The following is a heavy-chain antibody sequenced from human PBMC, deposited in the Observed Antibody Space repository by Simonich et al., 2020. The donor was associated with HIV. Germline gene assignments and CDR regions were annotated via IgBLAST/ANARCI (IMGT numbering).Heavy chain of an antibody. CDR3: YGDYGEYYFDH. Sequence: QVQLQESGPGLVKPSETLSLTCAVSGYSISSGYYWGWIRQPPGKGLEWSGSTYLSVITYSNPSLKSRVPISVDTSKNQFSLKMSSLTAADTAVYYCYGDYGEYYFDHWSQGTLVTVSS. CDR1: GYSISSGYY. V-gene: IGHV4-38-2*01. J-gene: IGHJ4*02. CDR2: TYLSVIT. D-gene: IGHD4-17*01.